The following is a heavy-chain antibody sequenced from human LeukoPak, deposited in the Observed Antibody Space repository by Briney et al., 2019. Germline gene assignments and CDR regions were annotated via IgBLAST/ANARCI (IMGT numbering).Heavy chain of an antibody. CDR2: IYYSGST. D-gene: IGHD4-17*01. CDR3: ARGRTTVTRYFDY. CDR1: GGSVSSGSYY. J-gene: IGHJ4*02. V-gene: IGHV4-61*01. Sequence: SETLSLTCTVSGGSVSSGSYYWSWIRQPPGKGLEWIGYIYYSGSTNYNPSLKSRVTISVDTSKNQFSLKLSSVTAADTAVYYCARGRTTVTRYFDYWGQGTLVTVSS.